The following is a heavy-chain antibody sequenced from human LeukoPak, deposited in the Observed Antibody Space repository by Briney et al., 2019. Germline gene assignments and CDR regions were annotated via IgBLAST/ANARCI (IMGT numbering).Heavy chain of an antibody. CDR3: ARSSGFTIFGVAPYYYMDV. V-gene: IGHV4-39*07. CDR1: GGSISGSTYY. CDR2: ISYSGTT. J-gene: IGHJ6*03. Sequence: SETLSPTCTVSGGSISGSTYYWGWIRQPPGEGLEWTGSISYSGTTYYNPSLKSRVTISVDTSKNQLSLELSSVTAADTAVYYCARSSGFTIFGVAPYYYMDVWGRGTTVTVSS. D-gene: IGHD3-3*01.